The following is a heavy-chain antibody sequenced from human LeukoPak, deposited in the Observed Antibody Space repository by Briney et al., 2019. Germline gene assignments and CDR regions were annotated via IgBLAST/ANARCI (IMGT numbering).Heavy chain of an antibody. J-gene: IGHJ4*02. CDR3: ARLWTTVTHAYFDY. CDR1: GYTFTGYY. V-gene: IGHV1-2*02. CDR2: INPNSGGT. D-gene: IGHD4-11*01. Sequence: ASVKVSCKASGYTFTGYYMHWVRQAPGQGLEWMGWINPNSGGTNYAQKFQGRVTMTRDTSISTAYMELSRLRSDDTAVYYCARLWTTVTHAYFDYWGQGTLVTVSS.